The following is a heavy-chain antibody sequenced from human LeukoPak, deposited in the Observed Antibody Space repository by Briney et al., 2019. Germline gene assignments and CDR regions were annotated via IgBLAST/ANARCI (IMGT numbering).Heavy chain of an antibody. V-gene: IGHV1-2*02. CDR2: INPNDGDT. J-gene: IGHJ6*02. Sequence: ASVKVSCKASGYTFTDYYMHWVRQAPGQGFEWMGWINPNDGDTNYAQKFQGRVTMTRDTSISTAYMELSRLRSDDTAVYYCARERSTFDWSPKYYYYGMDVWGQGTTVTVSS. D-gene: IGHD3-9*01. CDR3: ARERSTFDWSPKYYYYGMDV. CDR1: GYTFTDYY.